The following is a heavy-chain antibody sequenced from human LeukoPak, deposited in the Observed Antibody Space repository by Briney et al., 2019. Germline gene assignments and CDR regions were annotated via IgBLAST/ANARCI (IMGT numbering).Heavy chain of an antibody. CDR2: IYYSGST. Sequence: PSETLSLTCTVSGGSISSSSYYWGWIRQPPGKGLEWIGSIYYSGSTYYNPSLKSRVTISVDTSKNQFSLKLSSVTAADTAVYYCARVPGYYDSSGSTDNWGQGTLVTVSS. D-gene: IGHD3-22*01. J-gene: IGHJ4*02. CDR3: ARVPGYYDSSGSTDN. V-gene: IGHV4-39*01. CDR1: GGSISSSSYY.